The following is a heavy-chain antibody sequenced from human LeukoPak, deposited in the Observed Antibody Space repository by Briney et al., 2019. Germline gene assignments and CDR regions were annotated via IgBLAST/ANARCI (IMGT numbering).Heavy chain of an antibody. V-gene: IGHV3-21*05. CDR2: INTDSSDI. Sequence: GGSLRLSCAASGFTFSRYAMNWVRQAPGKGLVWVSYINTDSSDIHYADSVKGRFTISRDNARNTLHLQLSSLRAEDSGVYYCARDTFQPGLIDSWGQGTLVTVSS. CDR1: GFTFSRYA. CDR3: ARDTFQPGLIDS. D-gene: IGHD2-2*01. J-gene: IGHJ4*02.